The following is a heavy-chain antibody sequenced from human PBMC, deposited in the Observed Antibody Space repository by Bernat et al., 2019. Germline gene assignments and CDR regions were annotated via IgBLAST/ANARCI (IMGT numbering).Heavy chain of an antibody. CDR1: GFTFSDYY. Sequence: QVQLVESGGGLVKPGGSLRLSCAASGFTFSDYYMSWIRQAPGKGLDWVSYISSSSSYTNYADSVKGRFTISRDNAKNSLYLQMNSLRAEDTAVYYCARDRVTDYSTSFDPYFDYWGQGTLVTVSS. CDR2: ISSSSSYT. J-gene: IGHJ4*02. D-gene: IGHD6-6*01. CDR3: ARDRVTDYSTSFDPYFDY. V-gene: IGHV3-11*06.